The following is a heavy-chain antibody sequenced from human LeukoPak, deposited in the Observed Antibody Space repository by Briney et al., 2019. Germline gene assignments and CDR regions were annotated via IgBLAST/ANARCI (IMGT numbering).Heavy chain of an antibody. D-gene: IGHD2-21*02. J-gene: IGHJ5*02. V-gene: IGHV3-23*01. CDR1: GFTFSSYA. Sequence: TGGSLRLSCAASGFTFSSYAMSWVRQAPGKGLEWVSAISGSGGNTYYADSMKGRFTISRDNSKNTLFLQMNSLRAEDTAVYYCAKVIAYCGGDCPLGSKEGWFDPWGQGTLVTVSS. CDR3: AKVIAYCGGDCPLGSKEGWFDP. CDR2: ISGSGGNT.